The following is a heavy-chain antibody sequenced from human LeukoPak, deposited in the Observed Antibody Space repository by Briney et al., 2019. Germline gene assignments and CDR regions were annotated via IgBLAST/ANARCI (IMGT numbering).Heavy chain of an antibody. D-gene: IGHD3-10*01. CDR2: INHSGST. CDR3: ARGDTLVRGVHMDV. Sequence: PSETLSLTCGVYGGSFSGFYWTWIRQPPGKGLEWIGEINHSGSTNYNPSLKSRVTMSVDTTTNQFSLTLSSVTAADTAVYYCARGDTLVRGVHMDVWGKGTTVTVSS. J-gene: IGHJ6*03. CDR1: GGSFSGFY. V-gene: IGHV4-34*01.